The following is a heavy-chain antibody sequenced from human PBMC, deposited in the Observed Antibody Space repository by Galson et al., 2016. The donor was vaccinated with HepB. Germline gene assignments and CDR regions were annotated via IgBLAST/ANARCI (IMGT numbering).Heavy chain of an antibody. Sequence: SLRLSCAASGFTFSTYAVNWVRQAPGRGLEWVSSISSSSRYIYYADSVKGRFTSSRDNAKNSLSLQMNSLRAEDTAVYYCARGGPLEMSTILGFDYWGQGTLVTVSS. CDR3: ARGGPLEMSTILGFDY. D-gene: IGHD5-24*01. CDR1: GFTFSTYA. CDR2: ISSSSRYI. V-gene: IGHV3-21*01. J-gene: IGHJ4*02.